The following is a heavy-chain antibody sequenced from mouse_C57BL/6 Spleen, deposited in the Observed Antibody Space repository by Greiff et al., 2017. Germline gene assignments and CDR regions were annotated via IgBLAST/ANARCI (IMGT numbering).Heavy chain of an antibody. CDR3: ASYYGSIDWYFDV. CDR1: GFTFSDYG. Sequence: EVHLVESGGGLVKPGGSLKLSCAASGFTFSDYGMHWVRQAPEKGLEWVAYISSGSSTIYYADTVKGRFTISRDNAKNTLFLQMTSLRSEDTAMYYCASYYGSIDWYFDVWGTGTTVTVSS. J-gene: IGHJ1*03. D-gene: IGHD1-1*01. CDR2: ISSGSSTI. V-gene: IGHV5-17*01.